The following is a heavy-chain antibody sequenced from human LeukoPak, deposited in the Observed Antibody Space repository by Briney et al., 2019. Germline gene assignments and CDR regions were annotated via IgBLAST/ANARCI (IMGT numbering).Heavy chain of an antibody. V-gene: IGHV4-39*02. CDR3: AREPVVTHLYYYYGMDV. CDR2: IYYSGST. J-gene: IGHJ6*02. Sequence: SETLSLTCTVSGGSISSSSYYWGWIRQPPGKGLEWIGSIYYSGSTYYNPSLKSRVTISVDTSKNQFSLKLSSVTAADTAVYYCAREPVVTHLYYYYGMDVWGQGTTVTVSS. D-gene: IGHD4-23*01. CDR1: GGSISSSSYY.